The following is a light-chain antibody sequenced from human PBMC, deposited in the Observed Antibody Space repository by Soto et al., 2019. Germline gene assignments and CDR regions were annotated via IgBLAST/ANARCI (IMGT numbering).Light chain of an antibody. V-gene: IGKV3-15*01. CDR3: QQYDNWPPWT. Sequence: EIVMTQSPATLSVSPGERATLSCRASQSVSNHLAWYQQKPGQAPRLLIYGASTRATGIPARFIGSGSGTEFTLTISSLQSEDFAVYYCQQYDNWPPWTVGQGTKVEIK. J-gene: IGKJ1*01. CDR2: GAS. CDR1: QSVSNH.